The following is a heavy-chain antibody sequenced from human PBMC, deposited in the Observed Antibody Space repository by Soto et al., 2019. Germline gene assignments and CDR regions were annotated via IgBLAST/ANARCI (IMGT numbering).Heavy chain of an antibody. CDR1: GFTFSSYA. CDR3: AKDSQTMVRLCNWFDP. J-gene: IGHJ5*02. CDR2: ISGSGGST. D-gene: IGHD3-10*01. V-gene: IGHV3-23*01. Sequence: EVQLLESGGGLVQPGGSLRLSCAASGFTFSSYAMSWVRQAPGKGLEWVSAISGSGGSTYYADSVKGRFTISRDNSKNTLYRQMNSRRAEDTAGYYCAKDSQTMVRLCNWFDPCGQGTVVTVSS.